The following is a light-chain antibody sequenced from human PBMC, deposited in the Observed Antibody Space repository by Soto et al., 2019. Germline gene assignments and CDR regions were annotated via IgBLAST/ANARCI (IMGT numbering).Light chain of an antibody. CDR2: GAA. CDR3: QQYDNFPFT. J-gene: IGKJ5*01. Sequence: DIQMTQSPSSLPASVGDRVTITCLASQEISNNLNWFQQKPGKAPKLLIHGAADLETGVPSRFSGSGSGTDFTFTIDSLQPEDIATYYCQQYDNFPFTFGQGTRLDIK. CDR1: QEISNN. V-gene: IGKV1-33*01.